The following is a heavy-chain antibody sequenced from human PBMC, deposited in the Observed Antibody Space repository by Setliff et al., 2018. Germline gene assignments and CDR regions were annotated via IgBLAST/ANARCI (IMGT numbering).Heavy chain of an antibody. CDR1: GFTFSDYW. Sequence: GGSLRLSCVGSGFTFSDYWMSWVRQAPGKGLEWVGRIKSKTYGDSVKGRFTISRDNAKNTLYLQMNSLRADDTAVYYCARAKGNDYSMDVWGKGTTVTVSS. J-gene: IGHJ6*03. V-gene: IGHV3-74*03. CDR2: IKSK. CDR3: ARAKGNDYSMDV.